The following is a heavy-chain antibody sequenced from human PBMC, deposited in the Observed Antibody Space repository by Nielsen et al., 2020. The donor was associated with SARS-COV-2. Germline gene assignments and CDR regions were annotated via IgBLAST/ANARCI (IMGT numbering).Heavy chain of an antibody. CDR3: ARGLIAAAGSLSYYYYGMDV. V-gene: IGHV1-3*03. CDR2: IAAGRGAT. J-gene: IGHJ6*02. D-gene: IGHD6-13*01. Sequence: WVRQAPGQRLEWMGWIAAGRGATTYSREFQGRLTITRDTSATTVYMELSSLRSEDTAVYYCARGLIAAAGSLSYYYYGMDVWGQGTTVTVSS.